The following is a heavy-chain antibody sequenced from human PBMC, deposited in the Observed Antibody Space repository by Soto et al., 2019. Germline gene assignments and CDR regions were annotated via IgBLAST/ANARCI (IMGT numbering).Heavy chain of an antibody. D-gene: IGHD2-2*03. Sequence: EVQLVESGGGLVQPGGSLRLSCAASGFTFSRYWMSWVRQAPGKGLEWVANIKQDGSEKYYVDSVKGRFTISRDNAKNSLYLQMNSLRAEDTAVYYCARDGYCSSTSCSTGYYYYYGMDGWGQGTTVTVSS. CDR3: ARDGYCSSTSCSTGYYYYYGMDG. CDR1: GFTFSRYW. J-gene: IGHJ6*02. CDR2: IKQDGSEK. V-gene: IGHV3-7*03.